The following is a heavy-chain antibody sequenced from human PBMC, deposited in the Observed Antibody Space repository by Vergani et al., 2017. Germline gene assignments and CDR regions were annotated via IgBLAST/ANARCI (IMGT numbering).Heavy chain of an antibody. Sequence: QVQLVESGGGVVQPGRSLRLSCAASGFTFSSYGMHWVRQAPGKGLEWVAVISYDGSNKYYADSVKGRFTISRDNSKNTLYLQMNSLRAEDTAVYYCAKDLVSTMVRGAIEYWGQGTLVTVSS. V-gene: IGHV3-30*18. CDR2: ISYDGSNK. CDR3: AKDLVSTMVRGAIEY. D-gene: IGHD3-10*01. CDR1: GFTFSSYG. J-gene: IGHJ4*02.